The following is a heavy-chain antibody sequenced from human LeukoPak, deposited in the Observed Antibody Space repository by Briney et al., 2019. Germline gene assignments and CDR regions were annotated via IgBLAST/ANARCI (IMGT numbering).Heavy chain of an antibody. CDR2: ISGSGGST. Sequence: GGSLRLSCITSGFTFGDYAMSWVRQAPGKGLEWVSAISGSGGSTYYADSVKGRFTISRDNSKNTLYLQMNSLRAEDTAVYYCAKSRGVTTYFDYWGQGTLVTVSS. D-gene: IGHD4-17*01. J-gene: IGHJ4*02. CDR1: GFTFGDYA. CDR3: AKSRGVTTYFDY. V-gene: IGHV3-23*01.